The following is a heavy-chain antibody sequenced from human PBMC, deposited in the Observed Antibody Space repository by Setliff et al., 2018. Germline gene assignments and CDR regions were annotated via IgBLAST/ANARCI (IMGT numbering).Heavy chain of an antibody. J-gene: IGHJ4*02. V-gene: IGHV1-18*01. D-gene: IGHD2-15*01. CDR2: ISAYTVNT. Sequence: AASVKVSCKASGYTFTDYGIPWVRQAPGHGLEWMGGISAYTVNTNYAQKLQGIGSMTTDTSTSTADMELRGLTSSYTAVYYCSRLVRYCTPTPSKRVSGAEFWGQGTLVTVSS. CDR3: SRLVRYCTPTPSKRVSGAEF. CDR1: GYTFTDYG.